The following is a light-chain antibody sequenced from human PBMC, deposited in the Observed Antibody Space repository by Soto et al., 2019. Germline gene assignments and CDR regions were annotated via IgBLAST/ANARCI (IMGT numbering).Light chain of an antibody. CDR2: GAS. CDR3: QQYNNWLPYT. J-gene: IGKJ2*01. V-gene: IGKV3-15*01. CDR1: QSVSSN. Sequence: EIVMTQPPATLSVSPGERATLSCRASQSVSSNLAWYQQKPGQAPRLLIYGASTRATGIPARFSGSGSGTEFTLTISSLQSEDFAVYYCQQYNNWLPYTFGQGTKLEIK.